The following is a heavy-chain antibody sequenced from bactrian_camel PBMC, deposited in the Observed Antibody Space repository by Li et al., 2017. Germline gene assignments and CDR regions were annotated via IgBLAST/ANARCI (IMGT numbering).Heavy chain of an antibody. CDR2: IGTGIFRP. V-gene: IGHV3S54*01. D-gene: IGHD6*01. Sequence: HVQLVESGGGSVQTGGSLTLTCGVSKETRQGLCLGWFRQAPGKEREAVASIGTGIFRPSYAESVKGRFTISQDNNKQTLSLQMHGLKSEDTAMYYCAAGRACEVVGGLWRLVNPEYWGQGTQVTVS. CDR3: AAGRACEVVGGLWRLVNPEY. J-gene: IGHJ4*01. CDR1: KETRQGLC.